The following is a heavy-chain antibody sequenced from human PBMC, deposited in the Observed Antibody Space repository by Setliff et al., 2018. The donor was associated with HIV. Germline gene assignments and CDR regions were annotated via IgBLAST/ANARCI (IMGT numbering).Heavy chain of an antibody. J-gene: IGHJ4*02. CDR2: IYYSGNT. D-gene: IGHD3-9*01. CDR1: GGSISSSKW. Sequence: SETLSLTCAVSGGSISSSKWWSWVRQPPGKGLEWIGEIYYSGNTNYNPSLKSRVTISVDKSKNQFSLKLSSVTAADTAVYYCARDRGGYYDILTGYYTQSYFFDYWGQGTLVTVSS. CDR3: ARDRGGYYDILTGYYTQSYFFDY. V-gene: IGHV4-4*02.